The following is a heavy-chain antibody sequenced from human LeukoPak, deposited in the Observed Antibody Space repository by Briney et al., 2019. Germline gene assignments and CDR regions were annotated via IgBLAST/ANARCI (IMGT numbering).Heavy chain of an antibody. CDR2: ISPDGSSA. CDR1: EFSFSSYW. J-gene: IGHJ4*02. Sequence: GGSLRLSCAASEFSFSSYWMHWVRQAPGKGLVWVSRISPDGSSASYADSVRGRFTISRDNAKNTLYLQMNSLRAEETAVYYCARDPSGWHSMDYWGQGVPVTVSS. V-gene: IGHV3-74*01. CDR3: ARDPSGWHSMDY. D-gene: IGHD6-19*01.